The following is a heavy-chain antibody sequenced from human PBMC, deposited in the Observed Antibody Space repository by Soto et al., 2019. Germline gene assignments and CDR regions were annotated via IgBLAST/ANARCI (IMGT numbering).Heavy chain of an antibody. Sequence: GETLILSCAASGFTFSSYSMNWVRQAPGKGLEWVSSISSSSSYIYYADSVKGRFTISRDNAKNSLYLQMNSLRAEDTAVYYCARCYDSSGYYPVDYWGQGTLVTVSS. CDR2: ISSSSSYI. CDR3: ARCYDSSGYYPVDY. D-gene: IGHD3-22*01. V-gene: IGHV3-21*01. CDR1: GFTFSSYS. J-gene: IGHJ4*02.